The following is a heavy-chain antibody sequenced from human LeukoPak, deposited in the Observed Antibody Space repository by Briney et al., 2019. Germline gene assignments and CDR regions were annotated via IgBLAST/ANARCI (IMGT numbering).Heavy chain of an antibody. CDR2: ISYDGSNK. CDR3: AREGRNWLDP. J-gene: IGHJ5*02. Sequence: PGRSLRLSCAASGFTFSSYAMHWVRQAPGKGLEWVAVISYDGSNKYYADSVKGRFTISRDNSKNTLYLQMNSLRAEDTAVYYCAREGRNWLDPWGQGTLVTVSS. V-gene: IGHV3-30*04. CDR1: GFTFSSYA.